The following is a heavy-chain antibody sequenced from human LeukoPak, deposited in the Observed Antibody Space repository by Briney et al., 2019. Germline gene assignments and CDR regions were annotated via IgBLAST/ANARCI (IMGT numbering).Heavy chain of an antibody. J-gene: IGHJ4*02. D-gene: IGHD3-9*01. CDR2: IRYDGSNK. CDR3: AKSSYDILAGCYYFDY. Sequence: GGSLRLSCAASGFTFSSYGMHWVRQAPGKGLEWVAFIRYDGSNKYYADSVKGRFTISRDNSKNTLYLQMSSLRAEDTAVYYCAKSSYDILAGCYYFDYWGQGALVTVSS. CDR1: GFTFSSYG. V-gene: IGHV3-30*02.